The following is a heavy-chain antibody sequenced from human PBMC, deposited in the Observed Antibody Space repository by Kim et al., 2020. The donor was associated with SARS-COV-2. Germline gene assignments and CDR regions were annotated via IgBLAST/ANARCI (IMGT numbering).Heavy chain of an antibody. V-gene: IGHV3-23*01. J-gene: IGHJ4*02. D-gene: IGHD3-10*01. CDR1: GFTFSSYA. CDR2: IGGSGGST. CDR3: AKDSRSMVRGVIPFDY. Sequence: GGSLRLSCAASGFTFSSYAMSWVRQAPGKGLEWVSAIGGSGGSTYYADSVKGRFTISRDNSKNTLYLQMNSLRAEDTAVYYCAKDSRSMVRGVIPFDYWGQGTLVTVSS.